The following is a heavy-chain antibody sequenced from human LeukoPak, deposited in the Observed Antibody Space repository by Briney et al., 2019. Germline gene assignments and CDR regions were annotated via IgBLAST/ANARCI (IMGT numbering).Heavy chain of an antibody. CDR2: MYHSGSI. D-gene: IGHD3-10*01. CDR1: GGSISSRNW. V-gene: IGHV4-4*02. J-gene: IGHJ6*03. CDR3: ARGRGGSGSYYIGAPEYYYYYMDV. Sequence: SGTLSLTCTVSGGSISSRNWWSWVRQPPGKGLEWIGEMYHSGSINYNPSLKSRVTISVDISKNQFSLRLNSVTAADTAVYYCARGRGGSGSYYIGAPEYYYYYMDVWGKGTTVTISS.